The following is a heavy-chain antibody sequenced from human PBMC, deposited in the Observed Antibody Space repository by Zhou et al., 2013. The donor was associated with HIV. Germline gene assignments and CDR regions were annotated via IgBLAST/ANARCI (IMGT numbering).Heavy chain of an antibody. V-gene: IGHV1-8*01. D-gene: IGHD1-1*01. Sequence: QGQLVQSGTEVKKPGASVKVSCKASGYTLTTSDLHWVRQASGQGLEWMGWINPSTSHTTYAQNFQGRVTMTRNISINTAYMELNSLRSEDTAVYYCARRGTWGDRFNVIRGGLDVWGQGTTVTVSS. J-gene: IGHJ6*02. CDR1: GYTLTTSD. CDR2: INPSTSHT. CDR3: ARRGTWGDRFNVIRGGLDV.